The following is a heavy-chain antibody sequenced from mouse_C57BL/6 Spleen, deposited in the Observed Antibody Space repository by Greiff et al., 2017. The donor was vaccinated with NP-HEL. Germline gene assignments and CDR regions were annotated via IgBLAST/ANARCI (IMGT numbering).Heavy chain of an antibody. CDR2: IYPGDGDT. Sequence: VQLVESGPELVKPGASVKISCKASGYAFSSSWMNWVKQRPGKGLEWIGRIYPGDGDTNYNGKFKGKATLTADKSSSTAYMQLSSLTSEDSAVYFCARSGGSRAMDYWGQGTSVTVSS. J-gene: IGHJ4*01. D-gene: IGHD1-1*01. V-gene: IGHV1-82*01. CDR3: ARSGGSRAMDY. CDR1: GYAFSSSW.